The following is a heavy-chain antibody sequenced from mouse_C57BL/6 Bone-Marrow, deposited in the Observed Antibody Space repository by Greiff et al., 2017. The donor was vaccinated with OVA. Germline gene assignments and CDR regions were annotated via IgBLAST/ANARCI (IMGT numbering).Heavy chain of an antibody. CDR3: ARGLLRYSYYYAMDY. Sequence: QVQLQQPGAELVRPGSSVKLSCKASGYTFTSYWMHWVKQRPIQGLEWIGNIDPSDSETHYNQKFKDKATLTVDTSSSTAYMQLSSLTSEDSAVYYCARGLLRYSYYYAMDYWGQGTSVTVSS. CDR2: IDPSDSET. D-gene: IGHD1-1*01. V-gene: IGHV1-52*01. J-gene: IGHJ4*01. CDR1: GYTFTSYW.